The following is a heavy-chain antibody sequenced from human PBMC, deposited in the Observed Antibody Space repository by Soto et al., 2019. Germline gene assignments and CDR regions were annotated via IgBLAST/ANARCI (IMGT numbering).Heavy chain of an antibody. CDR2: ISAYNGNT. Sequence: QVQLVQSGAEVKKPGASVKVSCKASGYTFTSYGISWVRQAPGQGLEWMGWISAYNGNTNYAQKLQGRVTMTTDTSTSTAYMELRSLRSDDTTVYYCARVGFWQQLVPYYYYGMDVWGQGTTVTVSS. D-gene: IGHD6-6*01. CDR3: ARVGFWQQLVPYYYYGMDV. J-gene: IGHJ6*02. V-gene: IGHV1-18*04. CDR1: GYTFTSYG.